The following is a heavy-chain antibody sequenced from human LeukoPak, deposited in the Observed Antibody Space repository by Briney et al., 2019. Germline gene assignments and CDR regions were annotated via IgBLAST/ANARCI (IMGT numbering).Heavy chain of an antibody. CDR2: INHSGST. CDR1: GGSFSGYH. Sequence: SETLSLTCAVYGGSFSGYHWSWIRQPPGKGLEWIGEINHSGSTNYNPSLKSRVTISVDTSKNQFSLKLSSVTAADTAVYYCARAGYSSSWYVRFWFDPWGQGTLVTVSS. CDR3: ARAGYSSSWYVRFWFDP. J-gene: IGHJ5*02. V-gene: IGHV4-34*01. D-gene: IGHD6-13*01.